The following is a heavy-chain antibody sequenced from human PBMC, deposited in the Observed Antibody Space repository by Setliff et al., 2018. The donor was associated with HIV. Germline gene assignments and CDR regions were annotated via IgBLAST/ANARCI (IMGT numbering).Heavy chain of an antibody. D-gene: IGHD3-22*01. J-gene: IGHJ5*02. CDR3: ARDTGYYDSTVSPPYNWFDP. Sequence: GASVKVSCKASGYTFTSYYMHWVRQAPGQGLEWMGIINPSGGSTSYAQKFQGRVTMTRDTSTSTVYMELSSLRSEDTAVYYCARDTGYYDSTVSPPYNWFDPWGQGTLVTVSS. CDR1: GYTFTSYY. CDR2: INPSGGST. V-gene: IGHV1-46*01.